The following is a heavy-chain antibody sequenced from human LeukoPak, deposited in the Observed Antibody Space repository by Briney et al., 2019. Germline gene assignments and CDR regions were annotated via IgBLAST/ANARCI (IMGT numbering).Heavy chain of an antibody. D-gene: IGHD3-22*01. Sequence: ASVKVSCKASGYTFTAYYIHWVRQATGQGLEWMGRINPKSGDTNYAQKSQARVTMTSDTSISTAYMGLSRLRSDDTAVYYWARAFGRLVVIRAPDYWGQGTLVTVSS. J-gene: IGHJ4*02. CDR1: GYTFTAYY. CDR3: ARAFGRLVVIRAPDY. V-gene: IGHV1-2*06. CDR2: INPKSGDT.